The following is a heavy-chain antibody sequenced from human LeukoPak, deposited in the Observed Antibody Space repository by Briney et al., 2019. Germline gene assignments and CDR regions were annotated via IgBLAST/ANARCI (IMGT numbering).Heavy chain of an antibody. CDR2: IYYSGST. Sequence: SETLSLTCTVSGGSISSSSYYWGWIRQPPGKGLEWIVSIYYSGSTYYNPSLKSRVTISVDTSKNQFSLKLSSVTAADTAVYYCARDRGYSYGQTMPPFDYWGQGTLVTVSS. V-gene: IGHV4-39*07. J-gene: IGHJ4*02. CDR3: ARDRGYSYGQTMPPFDY. CDR1: GGSISSSSYY. D-gene: IGHD5-18*01.